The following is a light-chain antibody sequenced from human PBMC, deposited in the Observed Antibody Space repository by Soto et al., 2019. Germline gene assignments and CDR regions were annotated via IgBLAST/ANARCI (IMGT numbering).Light chain of an antibody. CDR2: DVS. V-gene: IGLV2-11*01. Sequence: QSALTQPRSVSGSPGQSVTISCTGTSSDVGGYNYVSWYQQHPGKAPKLMIYDVSKRPSGVPDRFSGSKSGNTASLTISGLQAEDEADYYCCSYAGNYVFGTGTK. CDR1: SSDVGGYNY. CDR3: CSYAGNYV. J-gene: IGLJ1*01.